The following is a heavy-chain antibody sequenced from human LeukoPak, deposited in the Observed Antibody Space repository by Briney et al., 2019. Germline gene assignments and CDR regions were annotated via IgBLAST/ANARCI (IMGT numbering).Heavy chain of an antibody. CDR3: AKDPTYCSGGSCQGDAFDI. CDR1: GFTFSSYG. Sequence: GRSLRLSCAASGFTFSSYGMYWVRQAPGKGLEWVAVISYDGSNKYYADSVKGRFTISRDNSKNTLYLQMNSLRAEDTAVYYCAKDPTYCSGGSCQGDAFDIWGQETMVTVSS. V-gene: IGHV3-30*18. J-gene: IGHJ3*02. D-gene: IGHD2-15*01. CDR2: ISYDGSNK.